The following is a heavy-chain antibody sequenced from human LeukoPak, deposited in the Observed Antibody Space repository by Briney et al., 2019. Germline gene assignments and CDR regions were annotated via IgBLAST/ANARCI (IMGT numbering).Heavy chain of an antibody. Sequence: PGGSLRLSCVASGFSLSTFAMSWVRQSPEKGLEWVSAIGASDGYTYHADSVKGRFTISRDNSKNTLYLQMNSLRAGDTAVYYCATSGLSRFGFWGQGTLVTVSS. CDR2: IGASDGYT. D-gene: IGHD2/OR15-2a*01. CDR3: ATSGLSRFGF. J-gene: IGHJ4*02. V-gene: IGHV3-23*01. CDR1: GFSLSTFA.